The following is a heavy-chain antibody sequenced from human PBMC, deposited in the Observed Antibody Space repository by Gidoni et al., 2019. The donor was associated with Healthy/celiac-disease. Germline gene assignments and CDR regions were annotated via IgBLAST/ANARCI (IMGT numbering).Heavy chain of an antibody. V-gene: IGHV3-33*01. J-gene: IGHJ4*02. D-gene: IGHD3-22*01. CDR1: GFTFSSYG. CDR3: ARGGSVYYYDSSGYDY. Sequence: QVQLVESGGGVVQPGRSLRLSCAASGFTFSSYGMHWVRQAPGKGLEWVAVIWYDGSNKYYADSVKGRFTISRDNSKNTLYLQMNSLRAEDTAVYYCARGGSVYYYDSSGYDYWGQGTLVTVSS. CDR2: IWYDGSNK.